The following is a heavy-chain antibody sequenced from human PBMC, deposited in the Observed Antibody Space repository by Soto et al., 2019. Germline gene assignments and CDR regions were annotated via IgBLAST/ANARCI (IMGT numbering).Heavy chain of an antibody. CDR1: GGTLSSYA. CDR3: ARDRSGITGKTRNIYAMDV. J-gene: IGHJ6*02. Sequence: QVQLVQSASEVKKPGSSVRVSCKASGGTLSSYAISWVRQAPGQGLDWVGGTVPITLSTHYSQKFQGRVIITAEEATNTVYIDLSSLRSEDTAVYYCARDRSGITGKTRNIYAMDVWGQGTTVTVSS. CDR2: TVPITLST. V-gene: IGHV1-69*01. D-gene: IGHD6-13*01.